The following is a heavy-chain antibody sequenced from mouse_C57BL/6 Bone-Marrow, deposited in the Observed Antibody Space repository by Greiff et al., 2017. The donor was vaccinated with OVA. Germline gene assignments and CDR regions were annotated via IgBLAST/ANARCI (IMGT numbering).Heavy chain of an antibody. J-gene: IGHJ4*01. CDR3: TADGSYAMDY. CDR2: IDPENGDT. CDR1: GFNIKDDY. D-gene: IGHD2-3*01. Sequence: VQLQQSGAELVRPGASVKLSCTASGFNIKDDYMHWVKQRPEQGLEWIGRIDPENGDTEYASKFQGKATITADTSSNTAYLQLSSLTSEDTAVYYCTADGSYAMDYWGQGTSVTVSS. V-gene: IGHV14-4*01.